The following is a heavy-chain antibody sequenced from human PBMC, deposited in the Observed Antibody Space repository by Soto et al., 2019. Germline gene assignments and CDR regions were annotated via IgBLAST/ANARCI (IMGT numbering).Heavy chain of an antibody. D-gene: IGHD1-1*01. Sequence: QIQLVQSGAEVKKPGASVKVSCKASGYNFFDYGVSWVRQAPGQGLEWMGCVSPESGNTDYARKVQGRVTMTTDISTSTAYMELRGLISDDTGVYYCARGRTVSSIGPLLVWGQGPLVSVSS. CDR1: GYNFFDYG. CDR2: VSPESGNT. CDR3: ARGRTVSSIGPLLV. V-gene: IGHV1-18*01. J-gene: IGHJ1*01.